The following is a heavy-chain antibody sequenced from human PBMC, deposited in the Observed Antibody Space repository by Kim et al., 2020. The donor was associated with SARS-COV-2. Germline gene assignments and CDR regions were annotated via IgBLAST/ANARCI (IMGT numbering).Heavy chain of an antibody. Sequence: GGSLRLSCAASGFTFSSYGMHWVRQAPGKGLEWVAVISYDGSNKYYADSVKGRFTISRDNSKNTLYLQMNSLRAEDTAVYYCANSIVVVNSVSFDIWGQG. V-gene: IGHV3-30*18. J-gene: IGHJ3*02. CDR3: ANSIVVVNSVSFDI. D-gene: IGHD2-2*01. CDR1: GFTFSSYG. CDR2: ISYDGSNK.